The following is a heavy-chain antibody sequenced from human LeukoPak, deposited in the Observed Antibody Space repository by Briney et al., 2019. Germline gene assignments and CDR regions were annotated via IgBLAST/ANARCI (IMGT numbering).Heavy chain of an antibody. V-gene: IGHV3-48*01. D-gene: IGHD1-26*01. CDR2: VSSSSSAI. Sequence: PGGSLRLSCAASGFTFSSYSMNWVRQAPGKGLEWISYVSSSSSAIYYADSVKGRFTISRDNSKNTLYLQMNSLRAEDTAVYYCAKDRGPLTVGKLPDYYYYYYGMDVWGQGTTVTVSS. CDR3: AKDRGPLTVGKLPDYYYYYYGMDV. CDR1: GFTFSSYS. J-gene: IGHJ6*02.